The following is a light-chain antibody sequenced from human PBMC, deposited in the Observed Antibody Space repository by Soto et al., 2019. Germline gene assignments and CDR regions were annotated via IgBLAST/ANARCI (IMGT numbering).Light chain of an antibody. V-gene: IGKV3-20*01. J-gene: IGKJ2*01. CDR2: GAS. CDR1: QTLRRTY. CDR3: HQYDNAPQT. Sequence: EIVLMQSPGTLSLSPGERATLSCRASQTLRRTYIAWYQQKPGQAPRVLIYGASKRATGIPDRFSGSGSGTDCSFTISRLEPEDFAVYYCHQYDNAPQTYGQGTKVESK.